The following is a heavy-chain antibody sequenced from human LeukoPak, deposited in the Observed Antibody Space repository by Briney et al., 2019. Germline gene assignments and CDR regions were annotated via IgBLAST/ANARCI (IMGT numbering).Heavy chain of an antibody. CDR2: ISGSGGST. V-gene: IGHV3-23*01. J-gene: IGHJ6*02. Sequence: PGESLRLSCAASGFTFSNAWMSWVRQAPGKGLEWVSAISGSGGSTYYADSVKGRFTISRDNSKNTLYLQMNSLRAEDTAVYYCAKGLGYCSGGSCYSGYYYYGMDVWGQGTTVTVSS. CDR3: AKGLGYCSGGSCYSGYYYYGMDV. D-gene: IGHD2-15*01. CDR1: GFTFSNAW.